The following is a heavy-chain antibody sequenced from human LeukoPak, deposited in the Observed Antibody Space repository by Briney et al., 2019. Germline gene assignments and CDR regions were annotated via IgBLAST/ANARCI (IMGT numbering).Heavy chain of an antibody. D-gene: IGHD6-13*01. Sequence: SETLSLTCTVSGGSVSSGSYYWSWIRHPPGKGLEWIGYIYYSGSTNYNPSLKSRVTISVATSKNQVSLKLSSVTAADTAAYYRARGTFHIAAAGGSWFDPWGQGTLVTVSS. J-gene: IGHJ5*02. CDR1: GGSVSSGSYY. CDR3: ARGTFHIAAAGGSWFDP. V-gene: IGHV4-61*01. CDR2: IYYSGST.